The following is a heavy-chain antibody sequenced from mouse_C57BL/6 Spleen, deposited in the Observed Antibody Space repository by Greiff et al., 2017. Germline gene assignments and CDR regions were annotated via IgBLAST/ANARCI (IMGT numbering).Heavy chain of an antibody. CDR2: IDPETGGT. CDR3: TRSLTGTEGAY. D-gene: IGHD4-1*01. Sequence: QVQLQQSGAELVRPGASVTLSCKASGYTFTDYEMHWVKQTPVHGLEWIGAIDPETGGTAYNQKFKGKAILTADKSSSTAYMELRSLTSEDSAVYCCTRSLTGTEGAYWGQGTLVTVSA. CDR1: GYTFTDYE. V-gene: IGHV1-15*01. J-gene: IGHJ3*01.